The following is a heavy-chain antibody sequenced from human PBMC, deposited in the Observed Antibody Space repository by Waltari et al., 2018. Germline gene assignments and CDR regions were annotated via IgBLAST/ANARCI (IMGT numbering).Heavy chain of an antibody. CDR3: VRVPEGGNYFDY. V-gene: IGHV3-21*01. D-gene: IGHD3-16*01. CDR1: GFTFSTIN. J-gene: IGHJ4*02. Sequence: EVQVVESGGGLVRPGGSLRLSCATSGFTFSTINMNWVRQAQGKGMEGVSSITSTSASLYYADSVKGRCIISRDNAKSSLYLQMNSLRAEDTAIYYWVRVPEGGNYFDYWGQGTLVTVSS. CDR2: ITSTSASL.